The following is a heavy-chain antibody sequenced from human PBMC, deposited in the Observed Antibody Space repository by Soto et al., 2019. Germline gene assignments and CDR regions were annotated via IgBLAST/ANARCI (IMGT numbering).Heavy chain of an antibody. J-gene: IGHJ4*02. Sequence: GGSLRLSCAASGFTFSSYSMSWVRQAPGEGLEWVSGFRTSGDGGTTYYADPVKGRFTISRDNSKNTLYLQMNSLRAEDTAVYYCARSIRDFWSGYWDYWGQGTLVTVSS. CDR1: GFTFSSYS. D-gene: IGHD3-3*01. V-gene: IGHV3-23*01. CDR2: FRTSGDGGTT. CDR3: ARSIRDFWSGYWDY.